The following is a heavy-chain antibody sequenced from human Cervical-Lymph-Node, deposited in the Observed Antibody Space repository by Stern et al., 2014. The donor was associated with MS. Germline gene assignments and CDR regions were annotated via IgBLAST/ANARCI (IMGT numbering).Heavy chain of an antibody. J-gene: IGHJ6*02. Sequence: QVTLKESGPVLVKPTETLTLTCTVSGFSLSNTRMGVSWFRHPPGKALEWLAHIFSDDEKFYTPSLKSRLTISKDTSKSQVVLTMTNMDPVDTATYYCARVIVGATSYYHYYHGMDVWGQGTAVTVSS. V-gene: IGHV2-26*01. D-gene: IGHD1-26*01. CDR1: GFSLSNTRMG. CDR2: IFSDDEK. CDR3: ARVIVGATSYYHYYHGMDV.